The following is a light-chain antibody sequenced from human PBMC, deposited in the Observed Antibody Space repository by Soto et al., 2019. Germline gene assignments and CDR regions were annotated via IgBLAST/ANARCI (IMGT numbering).Light chain of an antibody. J-gene: IGKJ1*01. V-gene: IGKV3-20*01. Sequence: EIVLTQSPGTLSLSPGERAPLSCRASQNVSSSYLAWYQQKPGQAPRLLIYGASSRATGIPDRFSGSGSGTDFTLTISRLEPEDFAVYYCHQYGSSPKFGQGTKVEIK. CDR3: HQYGSSPK. CDR2: GAS. CDR1: QNVSSSY.